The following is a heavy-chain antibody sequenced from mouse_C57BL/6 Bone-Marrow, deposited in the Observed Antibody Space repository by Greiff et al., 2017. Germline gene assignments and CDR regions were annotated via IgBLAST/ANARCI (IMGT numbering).Heavy chain of an antibody. J-gene: IGHJ4*01. CDR2: IDPEDGDT. Sequence: VHVKQSGAELVRPGASVKLSCTASGFNIKDYYMHWVKQRPEQGLEWIGRIDPEDGDTEYAPKFQGKATMTADTSSNTAYLQLSSLTSEDTAVYYCTTLPSDGYYVDYGGQGTSVTVSS. CDR1: GFNIKDYY. D-gene: IGHD2-3*01. V-gene: IGHV14-1*01. CDR3: TTLPSDGYYVDY.